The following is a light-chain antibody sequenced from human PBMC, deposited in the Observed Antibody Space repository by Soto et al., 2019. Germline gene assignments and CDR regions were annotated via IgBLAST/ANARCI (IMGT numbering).Light chain of an antibody. CDR3: QQYHIYSGT. J-gene: IGKJ1*01. CDR2: AAS. V-gene: IGKV1-39*01. Sequence: DIQMTQSPSSLSASVGDRVTITCRASQSISMYVNWYQQKPGKAPKLLIYAASSLQSGVPSRFSGSGSGTEFTLTISSLQPDDFATYYCQQYHIYSGTFGQGTKVDIK. CDR1: QSISMY.